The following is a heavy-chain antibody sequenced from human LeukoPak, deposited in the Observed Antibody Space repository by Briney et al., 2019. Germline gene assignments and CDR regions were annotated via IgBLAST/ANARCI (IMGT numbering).Heavy chain of an antibody. V-gene: IGHV4-59*12. CDR1: GGSISSYY. Sequence: PSETLSLTCTVSGGSISSYYWSWIRQPPGKGLEWIGYIYYSGSTNYNPSLKSRVTISVDTSKNQFSLKLTSVTAADTAVYYCARDRSKYYGSGSYSYYFDYWGQGTLVTVSS. CDR2: IYYSGST. J-gene: IGHJ4*02. CDR3: ARDRSKYYGSGSYSYYFDY. D-gene: IGHD3-10*01.